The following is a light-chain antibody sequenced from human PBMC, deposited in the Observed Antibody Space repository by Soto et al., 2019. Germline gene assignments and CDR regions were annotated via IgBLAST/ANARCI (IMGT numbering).Light chain of an antibody. J-gene: IGKJ4*01. Sequence: EIQMTQSPSSLSESVGDRVTITCRASQSISSYLNWYQQKPGKAPKLLIYAASSLQSGVPSRFSGSGSGTDFTLTISSLEPEDFATYYCQQSFSIPVTVGRGTKVDIK. CDR3: QQSFSIPVT. V-gene: IGKV1-39*01. CDR2: AAS. CDR1: QSISSY.